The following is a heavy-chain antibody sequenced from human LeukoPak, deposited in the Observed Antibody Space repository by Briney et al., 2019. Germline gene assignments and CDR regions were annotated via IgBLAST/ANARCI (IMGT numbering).Heavy chain of an antibody. CDR1: GGSFSGYY. CDR2: INHSGST. D-gene: IGHD3-10*01. Sequence: SETLSLTCAVYGGSFSGYYWSWIRQPPGKGLEWIGEINHSGSTNYNPSLKSRVTISVDTSKNQFSLKLSSVTAADTAVYYCAERLWFGELDYWGQGTLVTVSS. J-gene: IGHJ4*02. V-gene: IGHV4-34*01. CDR3: AERLWFGELDY.